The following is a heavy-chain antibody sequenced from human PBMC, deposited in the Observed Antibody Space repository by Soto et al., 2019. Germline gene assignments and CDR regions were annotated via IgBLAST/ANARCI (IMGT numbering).Heavy chain of an antibody. D-gene: IGHD3-3*01. CDR3: ARDGDFWSGYYTAFDI. V-gene: IGHV1-3*01. Sequence: GASVKVSCKASGYTFTSYSMHWVRQAPGQRLEWMGWINAGNGNTKYSQKFQGRVTITRDTSASTAYMELSSLRSEDTAVYYCARDGDFWSGYYTAFDIWGQGTIVTVSS. CDR1: GYTFTSYS. J-gene: IGHJ3*02. CDR2: INAGNGNT.